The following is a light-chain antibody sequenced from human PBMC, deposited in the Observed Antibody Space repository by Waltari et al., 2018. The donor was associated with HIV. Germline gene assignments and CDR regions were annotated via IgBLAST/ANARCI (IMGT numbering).Light chain of an antibody. CDR2: EDN. CDR3: QSYDTKTHWV. CDR1: SGRLVRNS. Sequence: NFMLTQPHPVSGSAGQTVTIPCTPPSGRLVRNSVHWLQQRPGSSPRTLIFEDNQRPSGVSDRFSASIDSSSNSASLTISGLKTEDEGHYYCQSYDTKTHWVFGGGSKLTVL. J-gene: IGLJ3*02. V-gene: IGLV6-57*01.